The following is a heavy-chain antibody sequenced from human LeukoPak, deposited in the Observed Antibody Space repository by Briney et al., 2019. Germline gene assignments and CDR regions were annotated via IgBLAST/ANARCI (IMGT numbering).Heavy chain of an antibody. Sequence: ASMKVSCKASGYSFTDYYMHWVRQAPAQGLAWMGWINPYSGDTNYAQKFQGRVTMTRDTSISTAYMEVSRLRSDDAAVFYCARVGGYCSTTSCSYGMDVWGQGSTVTVSS. CDR1: GYSFTDYY. CDR3: ARVGGYCSTTSCSYGMDV. D-gene: IGHD2-2*01. CDR2: INPYSGDT. J-gene: IGHJ6*02. V-gene: IGHV1-2*02.